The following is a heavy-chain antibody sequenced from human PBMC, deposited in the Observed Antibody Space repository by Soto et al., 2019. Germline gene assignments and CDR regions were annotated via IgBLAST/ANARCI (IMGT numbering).Heavy chain of an antibody. Sequence: QVQLVESGGGVVQPGRSLRLSCAASGFTFSSFPMHWVRQAPGKGLEWVALISYDGSNKYYADSVKGRFTISRDNSKNTLYLQMNSLRADDSAVYYWARDEMTGVITMVRGIIDYWGQGTLVTVSS. V-gene: IGHV3-30-3*01. J-gene: IGHJ4*02. D-gene: IGHD3-10*01. CDR1: GFTFSSFP. CDR2: ISYDGSNK. CDR3: ARDEMTGVITMVRGIIDY.